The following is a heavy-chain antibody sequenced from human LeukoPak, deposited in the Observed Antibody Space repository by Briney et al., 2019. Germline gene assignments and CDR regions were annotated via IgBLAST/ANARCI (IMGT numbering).Heavy chain of an antibody. CDR1: GFTFDDYA. CDR3: AKGTHYGDYLSV. V-gene: IGHV3-9*01. J-gene: IGHJ4*02. CDR2: ISWNGGSI. Sequence: GRSLRLSCAASGFTFDDYAMHWVRQAPGKGLEWVSGISWNGGSIGYADSVKGRFTISRDNAKNSLYLQMNSLRAEDTALYYCAKGTHYGDYLSVWGQGTLVTVSS. D-gene: IGHD4-17*01.